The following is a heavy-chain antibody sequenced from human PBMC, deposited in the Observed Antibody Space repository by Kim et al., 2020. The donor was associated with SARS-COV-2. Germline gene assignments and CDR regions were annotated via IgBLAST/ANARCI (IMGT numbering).Heavy chain of an antibody. J-gene: IGHJ4*02. CDR3: ARDYTYYYDSSGWGY. V-gene: IGHV3-21*01. Sequence: SVKGRFTISRDNAKNSLSLQMNSLRAEDTAVYYCARDYTYYYDSSGWGYWGQGTLVTVSS. D-gene: IGHD3-22*01.